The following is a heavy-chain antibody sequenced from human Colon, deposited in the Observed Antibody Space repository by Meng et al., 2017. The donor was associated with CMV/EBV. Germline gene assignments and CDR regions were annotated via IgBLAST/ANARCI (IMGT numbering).Heavy chain of an antibody. CDR2: IGHDGDNE. D-gene: IGHD5-18*01. J-gene: IGHJ3*02. CDR3: ATFLARRGNSYVSDAFDI. Sequence: GESLKIPCAASGFMFSNYGMHWVRQAPGKGLEWVAFIGHDGDNEYYSDPVKGRLTISRDNSKNTMYLQMTSLRREDTSVYYCATFLARRGNSYVSDAFDIWGQGTMVTVSS. CDR1: GFMFSNYG. V-gene: IGHV3-30*02.